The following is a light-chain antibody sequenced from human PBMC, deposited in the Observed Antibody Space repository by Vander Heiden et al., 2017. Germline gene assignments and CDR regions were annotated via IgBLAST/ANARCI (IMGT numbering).Light chain of an antibody. V-gene: IGKV1-39*01. J-gene: IGKJ1*01. CDR1: QTISRY. CDR2: RAS. Sequence: DVQMTQSLSSLSASVGDRVTISCRASQTISRYLNWYQQKPGKAPKLLIYRASNLQSGVPSRFSGSGSGTDYTLTITSLQPEDFATYYCQQSYSVPMWTFGQGTKVEIK. CDR3: QQSYSVPMWT.